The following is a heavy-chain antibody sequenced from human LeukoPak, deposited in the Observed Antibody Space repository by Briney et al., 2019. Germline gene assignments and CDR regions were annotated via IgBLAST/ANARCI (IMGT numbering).Heavy chain of an antibody. CDR1: GFTFSSYG. D-gene: IGHD2-2*01. CDR2: IWYDGSNK. V-gene: IGHV3-33*01. Sequence: GGSLRLSCAASGFTFSSYGMHWVRQAPGKGLEWVAVIWYDGSNKYYAASVKGRFTISRDNSKNTLYLQMNSLRAEDTAVYYCARDNDQLPPCYYYMDVWGKGPTVTVSS. CDR3: ARDNDQLPPCYYYMDV. J-gene: IGHJ6*03.